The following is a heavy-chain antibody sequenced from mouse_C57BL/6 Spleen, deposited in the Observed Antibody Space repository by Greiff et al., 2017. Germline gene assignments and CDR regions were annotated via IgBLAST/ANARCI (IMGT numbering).Heavy chain of an antibody. Sequence: EVQVVESGPGLVKPSQSLSLTCSVTGYSITSGYYWNWIRQFPGNKLEWMGYISYDGSNNYNPSLKNRISITRDTSKNQFFLKLNSVTTEDTATYYCARERMGLLDYWGQGTTLTVSS. J-gene: IGHJ2*01. CDR3: ARERMGLLDY. V-gene: IGHV3-6*01. CDR1: GYSITSGYY. CDR2: ISYDGSN. D-gene: IGHD2-4*01.